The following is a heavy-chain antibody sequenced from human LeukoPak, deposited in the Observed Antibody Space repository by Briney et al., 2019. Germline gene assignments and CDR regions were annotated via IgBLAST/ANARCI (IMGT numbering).Heavy chain of an antibody. V-gene: IGHV3-48*01. J-gene: IGHJ6*02. CDR2: ISSSSSTI. CDR3: AREQIYYYYYGIDV. CDR1: GFTFSSYS. Sequence: GGSLRLSCAASGFTFSSYSMNWVRQAPGKGLEWVSYISSSSSTIYYADSVKGRFTISRDNAKNSLYLQMNSLRAEDTAVYYCAREQIYYYYYGIDVWGQGTTVTVSS.